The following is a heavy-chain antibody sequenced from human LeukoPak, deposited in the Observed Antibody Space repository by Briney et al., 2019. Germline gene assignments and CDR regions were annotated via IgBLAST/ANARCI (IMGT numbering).Heavy chain of an antibody. CDR3: ARGVGGVREGFDI. CDR2: IYYIRNT. CDR1: GASVGSAGYY. Sequence: PSETLSLTCTVSGASVGSAGYYWSWIRQPPGGGLEWIGYIYYIRNTNYNPSLKSRVTMSLDPSKNQFSLKLNSVTAADTAQYHCARGVGGVREGFDIWGQGTMVTVSS. V-gene: IGHV4-61*08. J-gene: IGHJ3*02. D-gene: IGHD3-16*01.